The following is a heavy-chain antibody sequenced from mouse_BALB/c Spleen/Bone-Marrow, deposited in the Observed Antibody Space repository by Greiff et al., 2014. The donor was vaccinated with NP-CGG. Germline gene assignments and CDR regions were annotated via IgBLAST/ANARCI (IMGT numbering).Heavy chain of an antibody. CDR2: IDPANGNT. CDR3: APYYYGSSSFAY. J-gene: IGHJ3*01. D-gene: IGHD1-1*01. CDR1: GFNIKDTY. V-gene: IGHV14-3*02. Sequence: VQLQQSGAELVKPGASVKLSCTASGFNIKDTYMHWVKQRPEQGLEWIGRIDPANGNTIYDPKFQGKATITADTSSNTAYLQLSSLTSEDTAVYYCAPYYYGSSSFAYWGQGTLVTVSA.